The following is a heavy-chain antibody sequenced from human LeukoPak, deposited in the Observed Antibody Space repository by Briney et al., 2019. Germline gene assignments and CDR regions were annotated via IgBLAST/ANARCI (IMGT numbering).Heavy chain of an antibody. CDR3: AKDSLRLRLGELSSYSDY. D-gene: IGHD3-16*02. Sequence: GRSLRLSCAASGFTFDDYAMHWVRQAPGKGLEWVSGISWNSGSIGYADSVKGRFTISRDNAKNSLYLQMNSLRAEDTALYYCAKDSLRLRLGELSSYSDYWGQGTLVTVSS. CDR1: GFTFDDYA. V-gene: IGHV3-9*01. J-gene: IGHJ4*02. CDR2: ISWNSGSI.